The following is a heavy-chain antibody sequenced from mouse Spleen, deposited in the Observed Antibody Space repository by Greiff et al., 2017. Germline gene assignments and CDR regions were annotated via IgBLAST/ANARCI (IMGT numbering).Heavy chain of an antibody. CDR3: AGVGPLFDY. J-gene: IGHJ2*01. Sequence: VQLQESGAELMKPGASVKLSCKATGYTFTGYWIEWVKQRPGHGLEWIGEILPGSDSTNYSEKFKGKATISADTSSNTVYMQLSSLTTEDSAIYYCAGVGPLFDYWGQGTTLTVSS. CDR2: ILPGSDST. V-gene: IGHV1-9*01. D-gene: IGHD4-1*01. CDR1: GYTFTGYW.